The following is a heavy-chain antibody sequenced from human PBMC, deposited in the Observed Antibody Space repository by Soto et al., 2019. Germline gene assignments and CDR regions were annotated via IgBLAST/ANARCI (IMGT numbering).Heavy chain of an antibody. V-gene: IGHV5-51*01. J-gene: IGHJ4*02. CDR1: GYTFMNNW. Sequence: GESLKISCNGSGYTFMNNWIGGVRQMPGKGLEWMGIIYPGDSDTRYSPSFQGQVAFSADKSISTAYLQWSGLKASDTAIYYCARRLSTGWFFDFWGQGTLVTVSS. CDR3: ARRLSTGWFFDF. D-gene: IGHD6-19*01. CDR2: IYPGDSDT.